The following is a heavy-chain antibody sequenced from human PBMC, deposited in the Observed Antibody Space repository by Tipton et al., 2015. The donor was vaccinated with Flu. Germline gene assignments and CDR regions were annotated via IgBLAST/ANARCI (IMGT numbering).Heavy chain of an antibody. CDR3: AKARGPLAFCTSSSCYIDH. CDR1: GGSINSRSYY. V-gene: IGHV4-39*07. D-gene: IGHD2-2*02. Sequence: LRLSCTVSGGSINSRSYYWGWIRQPPGKGLEWVGNIYYSGVTYYNSSLKSRVTISIDKSRNQFSLKLKSVTAADTAVYYCAKARGPLAFCTSSSCYIDHWGQGALVAVSS. CDR2: IYYSGVT. J-gene: IGHJ4*02.